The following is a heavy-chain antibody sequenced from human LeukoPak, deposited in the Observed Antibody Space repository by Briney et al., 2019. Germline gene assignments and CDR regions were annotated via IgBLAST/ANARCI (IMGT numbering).Heavy chain of an antibody. D-gene: IGHD1-26*01. V-gene: IGHV4-34*01. CDR1: GGSFSGYY. Sequence: SETLSLTCAVYGGSFSGYYWTWIRQPPGKGLEWIGEINHSGSTNYIPSLKSRVTVSMDTSKNQFSLKLSPVTAADTAVYYCARGEGSGSFYPYFDYWGQGTLVTVSS. CDR2: INHSGST. J-gene: IGHJ4*02. CDR3: ARGEGSGSFYPYFDY.